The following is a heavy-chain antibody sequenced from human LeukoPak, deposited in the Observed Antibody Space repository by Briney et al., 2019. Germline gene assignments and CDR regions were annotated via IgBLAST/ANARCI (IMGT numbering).Heavy chain of an antibody. V-gene: IGHV4-39*07. Sequence: SETLSLTCTVSGGSISSSSYYWGWIRQPPGKGLEWIGSIYYSGSTYYNPSLKSRVTISVDTSKNQFSLKLSSVTAADTAVYYCASSSWNYDYYMDVWGKGTTVTVSS. CDR1: GGSISSSSYY. CDR2: IYYSGST. D-gene: IGHD6-13*01. J-gene: IGHJ6*03. CDR3: ASSSWNYDYYMDV.